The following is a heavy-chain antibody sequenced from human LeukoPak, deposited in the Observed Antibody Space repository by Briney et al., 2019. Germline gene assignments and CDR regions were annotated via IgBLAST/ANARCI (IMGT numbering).Heavy chain of an antibody. CDR3: AKDSTLELTGTKMARYIWYFDY. CDR2: IRYDGSNK. V-gene: IGHV3-30*02. J-gene: IGHJ4*02. D-gene: IGHD1-7*01. CDR1: GFTFSSYG. Sequence: GGSLRLSCAASGFTFSSYGMHWVRQAPGKGLEWVAFIRYDGSNKYYADSVKGRFTISRDNSKNTLYLQMNSLRAEDTAVYYCAKDSTLELTGTKMARYIWYFDYWGQGTLVTVSS.